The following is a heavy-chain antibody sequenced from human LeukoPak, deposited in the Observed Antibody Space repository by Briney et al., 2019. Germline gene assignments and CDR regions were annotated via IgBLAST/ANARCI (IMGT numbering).Heavy chain of an antibody. Sequence: SETLSLTCTVSGGSMSSYYWSWIRQPPGKGLEWIGYIYYTGSTNYNPSLKSRVTISVDTSKDQFSLKLSSVTAADTAVYYCARERVVGATPVDYWGQGTLVTVSS. J-gene: IGHJ4*02. CDR2: IYYTGST. CDR1: GGSMSSYY. V-gene: IGHV4-59*12. D-gene: IGHD1-26*01. CDR3: ARERVVGATPVDY.